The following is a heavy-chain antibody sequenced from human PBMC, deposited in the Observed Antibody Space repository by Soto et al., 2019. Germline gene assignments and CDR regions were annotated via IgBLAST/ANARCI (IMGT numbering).Heavy chain of an antibody. CDR3: AKDLMIVTGNALDM. CDR1: GVTVKTYG. D-gene: IGHD3-22*01. J-gene: IGHJ3*02. Sequence: AGVPLRLSWVACGVTVKTYGMHWVRQAPGKGLEWVAVISFDGSKRDYADTMKGRCTISRDNSKDTLYLQMNSLRAEDTAVYYCAKDLMIVTGNALDMWGRGTMVTVSS. V-gene: IGHV3-30*18. CDR2: ISFDGSKR.